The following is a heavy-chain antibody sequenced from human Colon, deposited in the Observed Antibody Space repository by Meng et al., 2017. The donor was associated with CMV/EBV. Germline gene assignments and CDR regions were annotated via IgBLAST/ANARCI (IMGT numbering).Heavy chain of an antibody. CDR1: GYSVVSYA. CDR2: INTNTGNP. CDR3: AREYYGSASYYNFDY. D-gene: IGHD3-10*01. Sequence: SGYSVVSYAMHWVRQAPGQGLEWMGWINTNTGNPTYAQGFTGRFVFSSDTSVSTASLQINSLKAEGTGVYYCAREYYGSASYYNFDYWGQGTLVTVSS. J-gene: IGHJ4*02. V-gene: IGHV7-4-1*02.